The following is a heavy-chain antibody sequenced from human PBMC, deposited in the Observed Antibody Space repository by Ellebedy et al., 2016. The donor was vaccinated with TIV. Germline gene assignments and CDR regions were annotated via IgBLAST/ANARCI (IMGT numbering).Heavy chain of an antibody. V-gene: IGHV3-30*18. CDR1: GFSFSTYG. CDR3: AKDYETHCSGGRCNYFGS. Sequence: GGSLRLXXVASGFSFSTYGLNWARQAPGKGLEWVAVISYDGNNKYLADSVKGRFIISRDESTNTVFFEMNSLRREDTAVYHCAKDYETHCSGGRCNYFGSWGQGTLVTVSS. CDR2: ISYDGNNK. J-gene: IGHJ4*02. D-gene: IGHD2-15*01.